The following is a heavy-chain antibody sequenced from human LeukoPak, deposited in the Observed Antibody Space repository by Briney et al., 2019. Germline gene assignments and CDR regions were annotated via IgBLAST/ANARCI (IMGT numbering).Heavy chain of an antibody. D-gene: IGHD6-6*01. V-gene: IGHV3-7*01. CDR2: INQHGSET. Sequence: GGSLRLSCAASGFPFTSYWMTWVRQAPGKGLEWVASINQHGSETNYLDSVKGRFIISRDNAKNSLFLQMNNLRPEDTALYYCARTLVIDLWGHGTMVTVSS. CDR3: ARTLVIDL. CDR1: GFPFTSYW. J-gene: IGHJ3*01.